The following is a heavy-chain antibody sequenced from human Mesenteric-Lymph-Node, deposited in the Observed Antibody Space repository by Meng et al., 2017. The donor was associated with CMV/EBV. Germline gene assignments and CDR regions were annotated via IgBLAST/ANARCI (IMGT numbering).Heavy chain of an antibody. Sequence: TSGVGVGWIRQPPGKALEWLARIYWNDDKRYSASLKSRLTITKDTSKNQVVLTMTNMDPVDTATYYRAHSEGEGDSSSSQRYGWFDPWGQGTLVTVSS. CDR2: IYWNDDK. CDR3: AHSEGEGDSSSSQRYGWFDP. D-gene: IGHD6-6*01. V-gene: IGHV2-5*01. J-gene: IGHJ5*02. CDR1: TSGVG.